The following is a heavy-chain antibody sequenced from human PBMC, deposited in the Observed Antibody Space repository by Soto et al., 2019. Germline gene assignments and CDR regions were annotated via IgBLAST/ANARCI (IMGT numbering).Heavy chain of an antibody. CDR1: GFTFCDSY. V-gene: IGHV3-11*06. D-gene: IGHD5-12*01. CDR3: ARRDGYNYFDF. CDR2: ISSTSSFT. J-gene: IGHJ4*02. Sequence: QVQLVESGGGLVKPGGSLRLSCVASGFTFCDSYMSWVRQAPGKGLEWVSYISSTSSFTDYAESVKGRFTISRDNAKNSLFLQMNSLRAEDTALYYCARRDGYNYFDFWGQGTLVSVSS.